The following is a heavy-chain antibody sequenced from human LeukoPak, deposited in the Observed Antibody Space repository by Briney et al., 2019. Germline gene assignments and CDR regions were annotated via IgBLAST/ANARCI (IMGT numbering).Heavy chain of an antibody. CDR2: INEVGDDT. J-gene: IGHJ5*02. D-gene: IGHD6-19*01. CDR3: SKRGPNTGWHFFDH. Sequence: PGXXLXXXSSINEVGDDTNYVDSVRGRFTVSRDNSKNTLYLQLNSLRAEDTALYYCSKRGPNTGWHFFDHWGPGTLVTVS. V-gene: IGHV3-23*01.